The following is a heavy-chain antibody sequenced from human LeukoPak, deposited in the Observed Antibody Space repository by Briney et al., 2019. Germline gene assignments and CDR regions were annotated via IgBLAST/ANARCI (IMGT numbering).Heavy chain of an antibody. CDR3: ARDLRFGELLYREFWFDP. V-gene: IGHV3-48*03. J-gene: IGHJ5*02. Sequence: PGGSLRLSCAASGFTFSSYEMNWVRQAPGKGLEWVSYISSSGSTIYYADSVKGRFTISRDNAKNSLYLQMNSLRAEDTAVYYCARDLRFGELLYREFWFDPWGQGTLVTVSS. D-gene: IGHD3-10*01. CDR1: GFTFSSYE. CDR2: ISSSGSTI.